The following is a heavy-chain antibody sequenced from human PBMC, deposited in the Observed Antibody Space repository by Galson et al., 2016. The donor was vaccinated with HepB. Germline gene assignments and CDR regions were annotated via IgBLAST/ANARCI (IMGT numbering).Heavy chain of an antibody. J-gene: IGHJ4*02. CDR1: GLNFNDSA. V-gene: IGHV3-73*01. CDR3: TRRADTAMDY. CDR2: IRSKAKNYAT. Sequence: SLRLSCAASGLNFNDSAIHWVRQASGKGLEWLGHIRSKAKNYATAYTASLKGRFTLSRDDSKNTAFLNMNSLKIDDTALYYCTRRADTAMDYWGQGTPVTVSS. D-gene: IGHD5-18*01.